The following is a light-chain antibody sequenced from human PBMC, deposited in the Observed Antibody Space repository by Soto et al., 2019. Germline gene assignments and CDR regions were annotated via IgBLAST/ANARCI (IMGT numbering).Light chain of an antibody. V-gene: IGKV1-27*01. CDR1: QGIRTY. CDR3: QKYNGAPLT. CDR2: AAS. J-gene: IGKJ4*01. Sequence: DVQMTQSPSTLSASMGDTVTITCRASQGIRTYLAWYQQKPGKVPKLLIYAASRLQSGVPSRFSGSGSGTDFTLTIRSLQPEDVATYYCQKYNGAPLTFGGGTKVEIK.